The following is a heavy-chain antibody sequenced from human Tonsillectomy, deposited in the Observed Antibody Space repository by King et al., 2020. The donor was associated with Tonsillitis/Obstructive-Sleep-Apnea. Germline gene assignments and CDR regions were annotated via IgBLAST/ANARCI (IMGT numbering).Heavy chain of an antibody. V-gene: IGHV3-9*01. D-gene: IGHD3-10*01. CDR3: AKDIGSGSYSHDAFDN. CDR2: ISWNSGSI. CDR1: GFTFDDYA. J-gene: IGHJ3*02. Sequence: QLVQSGGGLVQPGRSLRLSCAASGFTFDDYAMHWVRQAPGKGLEWVSGISWNSGSIGYADSVKGRFTISRDNAKNSLYLQMNSLRAEDTALYYCAKDIGSGSYSHDAFDNWGQGTMVTVSS.